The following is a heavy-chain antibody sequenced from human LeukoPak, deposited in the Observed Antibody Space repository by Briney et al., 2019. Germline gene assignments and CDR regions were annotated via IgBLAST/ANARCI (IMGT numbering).Heavy chain of an antibody. Sequence: GGSLRLSCAASGFTVSSNYMSWVRQAPGKGLECVSVIYSGGSTYYADSVKGRFTISRDNSKNTLYLQMNSLRAEDTAVYYCARATVEMATITLDYWGQGTLVTVSS. CDR3: ARATVEMATITLDY. CDR1: GFTVSSNY. V-gene: IGHV3-53*01. J-gene: IGHJ4*02. D-gene: IGHD5-24*01. CDR2: IYSGGST.